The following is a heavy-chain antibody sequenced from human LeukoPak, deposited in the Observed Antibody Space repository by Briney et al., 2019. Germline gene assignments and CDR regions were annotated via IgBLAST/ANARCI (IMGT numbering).Heavy chain of an antibody. J-gene: IGHJ4*02. CDR3: AKGVADYPLSFDY. CDR1: GFTFSSYG. Sequence: GGSLRLSCAASGFTFSSYGMHWVRQAPGKGLEWVAFIRYDGSNKYYADSVKGRFTISRDNSKNTLYLQMNSLRAEDTAVYYCAKGVADYPLSFDYWGQGTLVTVSS. V-gene: IGHV3-30*02. CDR2: IRYDGSNK. D-gene: IGHD2/OR15-2a*01.